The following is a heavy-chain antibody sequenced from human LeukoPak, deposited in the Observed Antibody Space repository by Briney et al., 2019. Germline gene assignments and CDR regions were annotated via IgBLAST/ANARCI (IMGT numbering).Heavy chain of an antibody. Sequence: KAGGSLRLSCAASGFTFSSYSMTRVRQAPGKGLEWVSSISSGSKYIYNADSVKGRFTISRDNAKRSLYLQMNSLRVEDTAVYYCARALSYSYGSMDFWGQGTLVIVSS. CDR2: ISSGSKYI. CDR3: ARALSYSYGSMDF. CDR1: GFTFSSYS. J-gene: IGHJ4*02. D-gene: IGHD5-18*01. V-gene: IGHV3-21*01.